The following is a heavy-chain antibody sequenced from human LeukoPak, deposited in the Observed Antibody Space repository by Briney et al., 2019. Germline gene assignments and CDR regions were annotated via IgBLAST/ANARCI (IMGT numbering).Heavy chain of an antibody. J-gene: IGHJ2*01. CDR3: AKDASPGYFDL. CDR2: ITNDGSAT. Sequence: PGGSLRLSCAVSGFTLSSYWMRWVRQGPGKGLAWVSRITNDGSATDYADSVKGRFTISRDNAENTLYLHMNSLTDEDTAVYYCAKDASPGYFDLWGRGTLVTVS. CDR1: GFTLSSYW. D-gene: IGHD2-15*01. V-gene: IGHV3-74*01.